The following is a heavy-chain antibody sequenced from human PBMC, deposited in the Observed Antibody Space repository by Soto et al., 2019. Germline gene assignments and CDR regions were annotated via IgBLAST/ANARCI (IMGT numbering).Heavy chain of an antibody. CDR2: IYNDGTT. J-gene: IGHJ6*02. CDR3: VRPLPSGQTHARDV. CDR1: GLPVAGSY. D-gene: IGHD3-10*01. V-gene: IGHV3-53*01. Sequence: GGSLRLSCVASGLPVAGSYMAWVRQAPGKGLEWASVIYNDGTTYYSQSVAGRFTISRDTSKNTLYLQMDRLRDEDTAVYYCVRPLPSGQTHARDVWGQGTTVTVSS.